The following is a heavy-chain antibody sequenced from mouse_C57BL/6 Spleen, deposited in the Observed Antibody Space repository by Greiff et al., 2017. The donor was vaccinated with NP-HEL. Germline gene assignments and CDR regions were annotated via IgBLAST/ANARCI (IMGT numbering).Heavy chain of an antibody. J-gene: IGHJ1*03. CDR3: ARTDWYFDV. Sequence: ESGAELARPGASVKMSCKASGYTFTSYTMHWVKQRPGQGLEWIGYINPSSGYTKYNQKFKDKATLTADKSSSTAYMQLSSLTSEDSAVYYCARTDWYFDVWGTGTTVTVSS. CDR1: GYTFTSYT. CDR2: INPSSGYT. V-gene: IGHV1-4*01.